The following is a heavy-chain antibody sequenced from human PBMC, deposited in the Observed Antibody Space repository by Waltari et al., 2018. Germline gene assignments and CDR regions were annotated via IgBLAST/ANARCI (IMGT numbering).Heavy chain of an antibody. CDR3: ARDQGAVADAFDI. D-gene: IGHD6-19*01. Sequence: QVQLVQSGAEVKKPGASVKVSCKASGYTFTGYYMLWVRQAPGQGIEWMGWINPNSGGTNYAQKFQGWVTMTRDTSISTAYMELSRLRSDDTAVYYCARDQGAVADAFDIWGQGTMVTVSS. J-gene: IGHJ3*02. CDR2: INPNSGGT. V-gene: IGHV1-2*04. CDR1: GYTFTGYY.